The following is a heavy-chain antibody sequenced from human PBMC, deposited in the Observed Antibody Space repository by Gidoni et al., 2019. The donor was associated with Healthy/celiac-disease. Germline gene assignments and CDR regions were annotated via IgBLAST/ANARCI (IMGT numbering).Heavy chain of an antibody. V-gene: IGHV3-21*01. J-gene: IGHJ4*02. D-gene: IGHD6-19*01. Sequence: EVQLVASGGGLVKPGESLSPPCAAFGFTFSSYSMTWVRQAPGKGLEWVSSISSSSSYIYYADSVKGRFTISRDNAKNSLYLQMNSLRAEDTAVYYCAPQTVAGPPYWGQGTLVTVSS. CDR2: ISSSSSYI. CDR1: GFTFSSYS. CDR3: APQTVAGPPY.